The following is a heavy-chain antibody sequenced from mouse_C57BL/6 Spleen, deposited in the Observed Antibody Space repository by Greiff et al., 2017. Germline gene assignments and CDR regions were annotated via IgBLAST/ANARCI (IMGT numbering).Heavy chain of an antibody. CDR2: IRFKSDNYAT. CDR1: GFSFSNYW. V-gene: IGHV6-3*01. J-gene: IGHJ3*01. CDR3: TEIYYDYPFAY. Sequence: EVKVEESGGGLVQPGGSMKLSCVASGFSFSNYWMNWVRQSPEKGLEWVAQIRFKSDNYATHYAESVKGRFTISRDDSKSSVYLQMNNLRAADTGIYYCTEIYYDYPFAYWGQGTLVTVSA. D-gene: IGHD2-4*01.